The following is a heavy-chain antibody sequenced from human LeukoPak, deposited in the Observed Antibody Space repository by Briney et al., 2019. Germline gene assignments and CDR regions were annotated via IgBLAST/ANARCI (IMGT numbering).Heavy chain of an antibody. Sequence: PGGSLRLSCAASGFTFDDYAMHWVRHAPGKGLEWVSGISWNSGSIGYADSVKGRFTISRDNAKNSLYLQMNSLRAEDTAVYYCARDGYYYYGSGSYWSWFDPWGQGTLVTVSS. CDR1: GFTFDDYA. CDR3: ARDGYYYYGSGSYWSWFDP. J-gene: IGHJ5*02. CDR2: ISWNSGSI. V-gene: IGHV3-9*01. D-gene: IGHD3-10*01.